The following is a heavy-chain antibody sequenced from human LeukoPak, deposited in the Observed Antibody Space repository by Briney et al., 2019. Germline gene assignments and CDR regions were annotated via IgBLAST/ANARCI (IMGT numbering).Heavy chain of an antibody. Sequence: GGSLRLSCAASGFTFNDHVIHWVRQAPGKGLEWVSVIYTGGSTYYSDSVKGRFTISRDSSKNTLYLQMNSLRAEDTAVYYCARVNVGFDSSGYYPTTFDYWGQGTLVTVSS. D-gene: IGHD3-22*01. CDR2: IYTGGST. V-gene: IGHV3-53*01. CDR1: GFTFNDHV. CDR3: ARVNVGFDSSGYYPTTFDY. J-gene: IGHJ4*02.